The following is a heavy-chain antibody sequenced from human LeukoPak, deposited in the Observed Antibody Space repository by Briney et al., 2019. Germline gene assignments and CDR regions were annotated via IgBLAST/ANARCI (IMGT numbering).Heavy chain of an antibody. CDR1: GYTFTDYH. D-gene: IGHD6-13*01. V-gene: IGHV1-2*02. J-gene: IGHJ4*02. CDR3: ARDPAHSSSWYED. Sequence: ASVKVSCKASGYTFTDYHMHWVRQAPGQGLEWMGWINPNSGGTNYAQKFQGRVTMTRDTSISTAYMELSRLRSDDTAVYYCARDPAHSSSWYEDWGQGTLVTVSS. CDR2: INPNSGGT.